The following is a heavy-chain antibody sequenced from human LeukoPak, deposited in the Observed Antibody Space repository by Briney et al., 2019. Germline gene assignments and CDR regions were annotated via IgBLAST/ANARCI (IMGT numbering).Heavy chain of an antibody. D-gene: IGHD1-26*01. CDR1: GYTFTNFY. CDR3: ATSGPGATSYYYYMDV. Sequence: ASVKVSCKASGYTFTNFYMHWVRQAPGQGLEWMGIINPSGGSAIYAQKFQGRVTMTEDTSTDTAYMELSSLRSEDTAVYYCATSGPGATSYYYYMDVWGKGTTVTVSS. CDR2: INPSGGSA. V-gene: IGHV1-46*01. J-gene: IGHJ6*03.